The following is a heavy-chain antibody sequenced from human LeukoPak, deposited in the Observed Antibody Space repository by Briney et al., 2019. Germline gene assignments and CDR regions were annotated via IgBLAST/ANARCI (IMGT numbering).Heavy chain of an antibody. V-gene: IGHV4-4*02. D-gene: IGHD3-3*01. CDR2: IYHSGST. Sequence: TSETLSLTCAVSGGSISSSNWWSWVRQPPGKGLEWIGEIYHSGSTNYNPSLKSRVTISVDKSKNQFSLKLSSVTAADTAVYYCARDFWVSFTPYYYYYYMDVWGKGTTVTVSS. CDR1: GGSISSSNW. J-gene: IGHJ6*03. CDR3: ARDFWVSFTPYYYYYYMDV.